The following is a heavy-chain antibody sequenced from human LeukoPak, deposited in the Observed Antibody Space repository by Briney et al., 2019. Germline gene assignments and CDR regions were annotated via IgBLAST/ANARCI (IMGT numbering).Heavy chain of an antibody. V-gene: IGHV3-43D*03. J-gene: IGHJ4*02. D-gene: IGHD1-26*01. Sequence: GGSLRLSCAASGFTFDDYAMHWVRQAPGKGLEWVSLITWEGGSTSYADSVKGRFTISRDNSKNSLYLQMNSLRAEDTALYYCAKDAIVGATRPYYFDFWGQGTLVTVSS. CDR2: ITWEGGST. CDR1: GFTFDDYA. CDR3: AKDAIVGATRPYYFDF.